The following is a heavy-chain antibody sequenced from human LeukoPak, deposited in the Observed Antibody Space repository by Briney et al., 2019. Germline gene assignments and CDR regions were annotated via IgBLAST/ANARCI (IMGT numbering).Heavy chain of an antibody. J-gene: IGHJ3*02. CDR2: IYYSGST. CDR3: ARVRPYYDFWSGYPSDAFDI. D-gene: IGHD3-3*01. V-gene: IGHV4-39*01. Sequence: SETLSLTCTVSGGSISSSSYYWGWIRQPPGKGLEWIGSIYYSGSTYYNPSLKSRVTISVDTSKNQFSLKLSSVTAADTAVYYCARVRPYYDFWSGYPSDAFDIWGQGTMVTVSS. CDR1: GGSISSSSYY.